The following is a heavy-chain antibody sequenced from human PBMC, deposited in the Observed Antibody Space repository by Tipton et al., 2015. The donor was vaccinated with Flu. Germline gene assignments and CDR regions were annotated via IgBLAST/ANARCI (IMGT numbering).Heavy chain of an antibody. CDR3: AREGVQGVHAYLLY. V-gene: IGHV4-34*01. CDR1: GGSVSDYN. D-gene: IGHD3-10*01. J-gene: IGHJ4*02. Sequence: TLSLTCDVHGGSVSDYNWAWIRQSPEKGLGWIGGIHPRGSTNYKSSLKSRVSMSVDTSKNQFSLKMTSVTAADTAVYYCAREGVQGVHAYLLYWGQGTLVTASS. CDR2: IHPRGST.